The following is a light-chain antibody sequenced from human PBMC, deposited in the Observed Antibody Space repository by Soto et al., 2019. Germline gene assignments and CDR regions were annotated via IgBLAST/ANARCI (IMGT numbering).Light chain of an antibody. J-gene: IGKJ4*01. Sequence: DIQMTQSPSSLSASVGETVIISCRASETITRYLNWYQSKPGKAPRLLISGASSLQSGVPSRFSGSYSGTAFTLTIHSLQPEDFATDYCQQSYSNPLTFGGGTKVEMK. CDR1: ETITRY. CDR3: QQSYSNPLT. V-gene: IGKV1-39*01. CDR2: GAS.